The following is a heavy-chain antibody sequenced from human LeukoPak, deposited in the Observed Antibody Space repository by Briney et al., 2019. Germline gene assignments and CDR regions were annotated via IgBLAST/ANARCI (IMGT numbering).Heavy chain of an antibody. V-gene: IGHV3-48*02. D-gene: IGHD6-13*01. J-gene: IGHJ3*02. Sequence: GGSLRLSCAASGFTFSSYSMNWVRQAPGKGLELVSYISSSSSTIYYADSVKGRFTISRDNAKNSLYLQMNSLRDEDTAVYYCARDRGKQQLVLDAFDIWGQGTMVTVSS. CDR3: ARDRGKQQLVLDAFDI. CDR1: GFTFSSYS. CDR2: ISSSSSTI.